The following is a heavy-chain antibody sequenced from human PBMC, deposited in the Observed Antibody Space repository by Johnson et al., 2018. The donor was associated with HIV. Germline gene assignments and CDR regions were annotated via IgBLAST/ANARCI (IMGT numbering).Heavy chain of an antibody. V-gene: IGHV3-7*01. CDR2: IKQDGSEK. CDR3: ARDSAVTITFDI. D-gene: IGHD4-17*01. CDR1: RFTFRSYG. Sequence: VQLVESGGGVVQPGRSLRFSRAASRFTFRSYGMHWVRQAPGKGLELVANIKQDGSEKYYVDSVKGRFTISRDNAKNSLYLQMNSLRAEDTAVYYCARDSAVTITFDIWGQGTMVTVSS. J-gene: IGHJ3*02.